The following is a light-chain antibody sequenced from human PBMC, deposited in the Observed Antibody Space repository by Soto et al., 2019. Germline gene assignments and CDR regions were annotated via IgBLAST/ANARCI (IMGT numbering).Light chain of an antibody. CDR2: DAS. CDR3: RQFAISTT. CDR1: HNIERW. V-gene: IGKV1-5*01. J-gene: IGKJ1*01. Sequence: IQMTQSPSTLSASVGDRVTITCRASHNIERWMAWYQQKPGKAPSLLIFDASTLHSGVPSRFSGSGSGTDFTLTISSLQPDDFATYYCRQFAISTTFGQGTKVEVK.